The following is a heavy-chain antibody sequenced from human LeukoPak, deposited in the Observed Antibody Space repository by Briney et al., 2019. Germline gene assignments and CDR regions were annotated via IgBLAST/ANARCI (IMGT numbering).Heavy chain of an antibody. CDR2: IYPGDSDT. D-gene: IGHD6-13*01. J-gene: IGHJ4*02. Sequence: GESLKISLKGSGYSFPSYWIGWGRQMPGKGVEWMGIIYPGDSDTRYSPSFQGQVTISADKSISTAYLQWSSLKASDTAMYYCATQLYSSSWYNYWGQGTLVTVSS. CDR3: ATQLYSSSWYNY. V-gene: IGHV5-51*01. CDR1: GYSFPSYW.